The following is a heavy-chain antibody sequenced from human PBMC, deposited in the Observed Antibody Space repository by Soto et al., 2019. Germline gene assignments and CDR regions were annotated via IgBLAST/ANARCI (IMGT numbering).Heavy chain of an antibody. J-gene: IGHJ4*02. V-gene: IGHV4-4*02. CDR2: IYHSGST. CDR3: ASITFPRNY. D-gene: IGHD3-10*01. Sequence: QVQLQESGPGLVKPSGTLSLTCAVSGGSISSRNWWSWVRQPPGKVLEWIGEIYHSGSTNYTPSLKSRVTISGNKSKNQFSLTLSSVTAADTAVYYCASITFPRNYWGQGTLVTVSS. CDR1: GGSISSRNW.